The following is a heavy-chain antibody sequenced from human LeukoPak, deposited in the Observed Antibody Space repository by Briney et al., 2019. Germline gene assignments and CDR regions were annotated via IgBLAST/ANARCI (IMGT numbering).Heavy chain of an antibody. CDR3: ARDPYSGGYGNYYYYYMDV. CDR1: GGSFSGYY. Sequence: SETLSLTCAVYGGSFSGYYWRWIRQPPGKGLEWIGEITHSGSTNYNPSLKSRLSISVDMSKNQFSLKLTSVTAEDTAVYYCARDPYSGGYGNYYYYYMDVWGKGTTVTISS. CDR2: ITHSGST. D-gene: IGHD1-26*01. V-gene: IGHV4-34*01. J-gene: IGHJ6*03.